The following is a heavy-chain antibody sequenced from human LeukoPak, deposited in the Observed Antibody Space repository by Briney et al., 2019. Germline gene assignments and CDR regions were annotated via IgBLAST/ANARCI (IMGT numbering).Heavy chain of an antibody. J-gene: IGHJ4*02. CDR2: IYSGGST. V-gene: IGHV3-53*01. D-gene: IGHD2-15*01. CDR1: GFTVSSNY. Sequence: PGGSPRLSCAASGFTVSSNYMSWVRQAPGKGLEWVSVIYSGGSTYYADSVKGRFTISRDNSKNTLYLQMNSLRAEDTAVYYCAREGVEYCSGGSCVENYYFDYWGQGTLVTVSS. CDR3: AREGVEYCSGGSCVENYYFDY.